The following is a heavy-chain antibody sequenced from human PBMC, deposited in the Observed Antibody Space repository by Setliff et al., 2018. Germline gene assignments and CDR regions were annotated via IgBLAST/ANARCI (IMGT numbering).Heavy chain of an antibody. CDR1: GFSLSNTKMG. Sequence: SGPTLVNPTETLTLACTVSGFSLSNTKMGVSWIRQPPGKALEWLAHIFSNDEKSYSPSLQTRLTIPKDTSKSQVVLTMTNMDPADTGTYYCERTRDDPYYYDSRDYYYDAFDMWGQGTLVTVSS. V-gene: IGHV2-26*01. D-gene: IGHD3-22*01. CDR3: ERTRDDPYYYDSRDYYYDAFDM. CDR2: IFSNDEK. J-gene: IGHJ3*02.